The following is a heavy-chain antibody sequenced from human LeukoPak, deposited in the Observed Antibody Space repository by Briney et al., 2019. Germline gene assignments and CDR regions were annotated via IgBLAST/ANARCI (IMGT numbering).Heavy chain of an antibody. Sequence: GASVKVSCKASGGTFSSYAISWVRQAPGQGLEWMGGTIPIFGTANYAQKFQGRVTITTDESTSTAYMELSSLRSEDTAVYYCARGPLNSGSYTYYYYYMDVWGKGTTVTVSS. J-gene: IGHJ6*03. D-gene: IGHD1-26*01. CDR1: GGTFSSYA. V-gene: IGHV1-69*05. CDR2: TIPIFGTA. CDR3: ARGPLNSGSYTYYYYYMDV.